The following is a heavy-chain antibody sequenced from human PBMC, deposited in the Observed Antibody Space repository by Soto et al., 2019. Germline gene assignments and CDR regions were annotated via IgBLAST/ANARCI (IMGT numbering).Heavy chain of an antibody. CDR3: TIVRVADSALDH. J-gene: IGHJ4*02. D-gene: IGHD3-10*02. Sequence: VGSLRLSCVVSGFIFSNNGMHWVRQTPGKGLEWVAFMSYDGSDTFYADSVKGRFTISRDNSKNTLFLHMSNLRAEDTAMYYCTIVRVADSALDHWGQGTLVTVSS. V-gene: IGHV3-30*02. CDR2: MSYDGSDT. CDR1: GFIFSNNG.